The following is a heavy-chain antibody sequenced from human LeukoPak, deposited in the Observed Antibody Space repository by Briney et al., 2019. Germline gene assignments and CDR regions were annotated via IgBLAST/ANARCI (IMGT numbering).Heavy chain of an antibody. CDR1: GFTVSSNY. J-gene: IGHJ4*02. CDR3: ARGYDSSGYYYWR. D-gene: IGHD3-22*01. V-gene: IGHV3-53*01. CDR2: IYRGGTT. Sequence: GGSLRLSCAAAGFTVSSNYMSWVRQAPGKGLEWVSVIYRGGTTYYADSVKGRFTISRDNSKNTLYLQANSLRSDDTAVYYCARGYDSSGYYYWRWGQGTLVTVSS.